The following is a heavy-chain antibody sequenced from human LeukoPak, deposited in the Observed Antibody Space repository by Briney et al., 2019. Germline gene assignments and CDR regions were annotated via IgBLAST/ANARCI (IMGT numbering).Heavy chain of an antibody. CDR3: ARKAYGLDV. V-gene: IGHV3-7*03. CDR2: IKQDGSEK. Sequence: GGSLRLSCAPSGFTFSSYWMSWVRQAPGKGLEWVANIKQDGSEKYYVDSVKGRFTISRDNGKNSLYLQMDSLRAEDTAVYYCARKAYGLDVWGKGTTVTVSS. CDR1: GFTFSSYW. J-gene: IGHJ6*04.